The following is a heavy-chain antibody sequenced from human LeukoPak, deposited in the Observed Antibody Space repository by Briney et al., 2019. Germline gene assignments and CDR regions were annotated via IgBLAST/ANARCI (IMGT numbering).Heavy chain of an antibody. V-gene: IGHV4-39*01. Sequence: PSETLSLTCTVSGGSTSSSSYYWGWIRQPPGKGLEWIGSIYYSGSTYYNPSLKSRVTISVDTSKNQFSLKLNSVTAADTAVYYCARPGYYYDSSGYYYRDYWGQGTLVTVSS. CDR3: ARPGYYYDSSGYYYRDY. CDR1: GGSTSSSSYY. D-gene: IGHD3-22*01. J-gene: IGHJ4*02. CDR2: IYYSGST.